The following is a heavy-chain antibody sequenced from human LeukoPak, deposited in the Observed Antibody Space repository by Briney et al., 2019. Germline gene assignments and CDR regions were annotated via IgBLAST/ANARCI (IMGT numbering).Heavy chain of an antibody. J-gene: IGHJ4*02. D-gene: IGHD4-23*01. CDR1: GFTFNIYD. Sequence: GGSLRLSCAAPGFTFNIYDMHWVRQAPGKGLEYVSAISPNGGRTHYPDSMKGRFTSSRDNSKDTLYLQMGSLRAEDMAVYYCVKGKTFDSWGQGTLVTVSS. V-gene: IGHV3-64*02. CDR2: ISPNGGRT. CDR3: VKGKTFDS.